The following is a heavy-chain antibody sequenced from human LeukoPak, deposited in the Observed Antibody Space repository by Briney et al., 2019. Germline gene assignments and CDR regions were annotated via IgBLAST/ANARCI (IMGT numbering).Heavy chain of an antibody. CDR3: VRDSGIAALVY. V-gene: IGHV4-39*07. D-gene: IGHD6-13*01. J-gene: IGHJ4*02. CDR1: GGSISSSSYY. Sequence: SETLSLTCTVSGGSISSSSYYWGRIRRPPGKGLEWIGSIYYSGSTYYNPSLKSRVTISVDTSKNQFSLKLSSVTAADTAVYYCVRDSGIAALVYWGQGTLVTVSS. CDR2: IYYSGST.